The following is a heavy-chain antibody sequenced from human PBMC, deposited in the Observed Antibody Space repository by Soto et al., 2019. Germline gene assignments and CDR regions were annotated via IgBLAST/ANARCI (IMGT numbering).Heavy chain of an antibody. Sequence: EVQVVESGGGLIQPGGSLRLSCEVSGFSVTANYMSWVRQAPGKGLEWVSVIYSGGSTYYIDSVKGRFSISRDISKNTLYLLMISLRAEDTAVYYCHVYGYWGQGTLVTVSS. D-gene: IGHD4-17*01. V-gene: IGHV3-53*01. CDR1: GFSVTANY. J-gene: IGHJ4*02. CDR3: HVYGY. CDR2: IYSGGST.